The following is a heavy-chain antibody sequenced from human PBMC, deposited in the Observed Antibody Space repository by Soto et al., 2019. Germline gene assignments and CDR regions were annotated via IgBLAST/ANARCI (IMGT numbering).Heavy chain of an antibody. CDR3: AKDLEMATITDFDD. CDR2: ISYDGSNK. V-gene: IGHV3-30*18. CDR1: GFTFSSYG. J-gene: IGHJ4*02. Sequence: HPGGSLRLSCAASGFTFSSYGMHWVRQAPGKGLEWVAVISYDGSNKYYADSVKGRFTISIDNSKNTLYLQMNSLRAEDTAVYYCAKDLEMATITDFDDWGQGT. D-gene: IGHD5-12*01.